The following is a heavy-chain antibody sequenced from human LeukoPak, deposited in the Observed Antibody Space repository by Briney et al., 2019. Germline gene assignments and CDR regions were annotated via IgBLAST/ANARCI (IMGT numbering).Heavy chain of an antibody. CDR2: ITPIFGTA. CDR3: ARVATANYYDSSGYYLDY. V-gene: IGHV1-69*05. J-gene: IGHJ4*02. D-gene: IGHD3-22*01. Sequence: SVKVSCKASGGTFSSYAISWVRQAPGQGLEWMGGITPIFGTANYAQKFQGRVTITTDESTSTAYMELSSLRSEDTAVYYCARVATANYYDSSGYYLDYWGQGTLVTVSP. CDR1: GGTFSSYA.